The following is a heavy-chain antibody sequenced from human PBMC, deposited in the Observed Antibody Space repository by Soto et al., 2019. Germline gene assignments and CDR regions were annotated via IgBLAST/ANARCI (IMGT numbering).Heavy chain of an antibody. CDR3: AKYLRVTMVRGVIFQPMDV. D-gene: IGHD3-10*01. CDR2: ISGSGGST. CDR1: GFTFSSYA. J-gene: IGHJ6*03. V-gene: IGHV3-23*01. Sequence: EVQLLESGGGLVQPGGSLRLSCAASGFTFSSYAMSWVRQAPGKGLEWVSAISGSGGSTYYADSVKGRFTISRDNSKNTLYLEMNSLRAEDTAVYYCAKYLRVTMVRGVIFQPMDVWGKGTTVTVSS.